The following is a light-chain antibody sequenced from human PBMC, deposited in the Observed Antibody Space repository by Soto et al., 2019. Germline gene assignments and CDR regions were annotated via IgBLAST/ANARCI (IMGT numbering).Light chain of an antibody. CDR2: EVS. J-gene: IGLJ3*02. V-gene: IGLV2-14*01. Sequence: QSLLTQPACVSSSPGQSITISCTGTSSDVGGYNYVSWYQQHPGKAPKLMIYEVSNRPSGVSNRFSGSKSGNTASLTISGLQAEDEADYYCSSYTSSSTPVFGGGTQLTVL. CDR1: SSDVGGYNY. CDR3: SSYTSSSTPV.